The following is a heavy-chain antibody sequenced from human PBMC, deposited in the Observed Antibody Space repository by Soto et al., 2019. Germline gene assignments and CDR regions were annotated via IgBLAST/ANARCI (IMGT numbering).Heavy chain of an antibody. J-gene: IGHJ4*02. CDR1: GYTFTDYY. CDR3: ARDLFGPRATWIQLWLPSY. Sequence: GASVKVSCKASGYTFTDYYIHWVRQAPGQGLEWMGWINPKNGDTNYAQKLQGRVTMTTDTSTSTAYMELRSLRSDDTAVYYCARDLFGPRATWIQLWLPSYWGQGTLVTVSS. D-gene: IGHD5-18*01. CDR2: INPKNGDT. V-gene: IGHV1-18*04.